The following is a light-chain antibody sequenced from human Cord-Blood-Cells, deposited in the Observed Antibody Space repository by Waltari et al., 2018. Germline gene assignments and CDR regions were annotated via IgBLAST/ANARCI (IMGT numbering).Light chain of an antibody. CDR3: SSYAGSNNLV. CDR1: SSDVGGYNY. J-gene: IGLJ2*01. Sequence: QSALTQPPSASGSPGQSVTISCTGTSSDVGGYNYVSWYQQHPGKAPKLMIYEVSTRPSGVPDRFSGSKSGNTASLTFSGLQAEDEADYYCSSYAGSNNLVFGGGTKLTVL. V-gene: IGLV2-8*01. CDR2: EVS.